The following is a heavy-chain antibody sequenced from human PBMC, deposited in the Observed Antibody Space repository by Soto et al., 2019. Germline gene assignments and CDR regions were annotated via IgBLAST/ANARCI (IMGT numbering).Heavy chain of an antibody. CDR2: IIPILGIA. Sequence: QVQLVQSGAEVKKPGSSVKVSCKASGGTFSSYTISWVRQAPGQGLEWMGRIIPILGIANYAQKFQGRVTITADKSTSKAYMELSRLRSEDTAVYYCARGLHYDSISLDDYWGQGTLVTVSS. CDR1: GGTFSSYT. J-gene: IGHJ4*02. V-gene: IGHV1-69*02. CDR3: ARGLHYDSISLDDY. D-gene: IGHD3-22*01.